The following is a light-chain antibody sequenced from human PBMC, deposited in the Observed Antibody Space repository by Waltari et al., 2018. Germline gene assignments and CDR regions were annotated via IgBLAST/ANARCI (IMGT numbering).Light chain of an antibody. J-gene: IGLJ3*02. CDR2: KTN. CDR3: ATWDDSVTGWL. CDR1: SSNIGNNY. Sequence: QSILTQPPSASGTPGPRVTISCSRASSNIGNNYVYWYRQLPGTAPKLLLYKTNQRPSGVPDRFSGSKSGTSASLAISGLRAEDESDYFCATWDDSVTGWLFGGGTKLTVL. V-gene: IGLV1-47*01.